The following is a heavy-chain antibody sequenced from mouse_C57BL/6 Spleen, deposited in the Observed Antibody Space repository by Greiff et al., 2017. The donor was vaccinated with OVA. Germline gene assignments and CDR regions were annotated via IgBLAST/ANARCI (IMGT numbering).Heavy chain of an antibody. CDR2: IYPGDGDT. CDR1: GYAFSSSW. Sequence: VQLVESGPELVKPGASVKISCKASGYAFSSSWMNWVKQRPGKGLEWIGRIYPGDGDTNYNGKFKGKATLTADKSSRTAYMQRSSLTSEDSAVYFCARSLTTVTGDYFDYWGQGTTLTVSS. D-gene: IGHD1-2*01. V-gene: IGHV1-82*01. J-gene: IGHJ2*01. CDR3: ARSLTTVTGDYFDY.